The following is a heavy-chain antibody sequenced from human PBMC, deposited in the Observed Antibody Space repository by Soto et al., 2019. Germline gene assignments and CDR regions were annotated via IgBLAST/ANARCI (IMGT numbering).Heavy chain of an antibody. J-gene: IGHJ4*02. CDR1: GGTFSSYA. CDR3: AREMAWLGIRQQLPSETVYYFDY. CDR2: IIPIFGTA. D-gene: IGHD6-13*01. Sequence: GASVKVSCKASGGTFSSYAISWVRQAPGQGLEWMGGIIPIFGTANYAQKFQGRVTITADESTSTAYMELSSLRSEDTAVYYCAREMAWLGIRQQLPSETVYYFDYWGQGTLVTVSS. V-gene: IGHV1-69*13.